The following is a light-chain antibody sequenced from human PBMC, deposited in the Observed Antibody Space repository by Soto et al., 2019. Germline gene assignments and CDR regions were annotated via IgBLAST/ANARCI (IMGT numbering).Light chain of an antibody. V-gene: IGKV3-15*01. J-gene: IGKJ1*01. CDR3: QQYNNWPRT. Sequence: EVVLTQSPDTLSLSPGERASLSCTASQSVSSNLAWYQQKPGQAPRLLIYGASTRATGIPARFSGSGSGTEFTLTISSLQSEDFAVYYCQQYNNWPRTFGQGTKVDIK. CDR2: GAS. CDR1: QSVSSN.